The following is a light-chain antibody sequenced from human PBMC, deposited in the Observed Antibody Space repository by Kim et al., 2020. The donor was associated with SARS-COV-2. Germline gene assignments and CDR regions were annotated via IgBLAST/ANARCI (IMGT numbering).Light chain of an antibody. J-gene: IGLJ2*01. Sequence: GQRVTISCSGSSSNIGRNTIHWYQQLQGTAPKLLMYSNNQRPSGVPDRFSGSKSGTSASLAISGLQSEDEADYYCAAWDDSLNGVIFGGGTQLTVL. CDR2: SNN. V-gene: IGLV1-44*01. CDR1: SSNIGRNT. CDR3: AAWDDSLNGVI.